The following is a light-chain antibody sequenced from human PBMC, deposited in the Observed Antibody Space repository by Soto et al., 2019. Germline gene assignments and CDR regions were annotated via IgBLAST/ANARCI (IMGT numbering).Light chain of an antibody. V-gene: IGKV3-15*01. J-gene: IGKJ1*01. CDR2: GAS. CDR1: QSVSSN. CDR3: QQYNNWPRT. Sequence: EIVMTQSPATLSVSPGARATLSCRASQSVSSNLAWYQQKTGQAPRLLIYGASTRATGIPARFSGSGSGTEFTLTINSLQSEEFAVYYCQQYNNWPRTVGQGTKV.